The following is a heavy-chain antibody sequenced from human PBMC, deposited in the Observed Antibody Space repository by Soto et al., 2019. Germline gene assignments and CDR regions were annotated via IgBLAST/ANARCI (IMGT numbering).Heavy chain of an antibody. J-gene: IGHJ4*02. D-gene: IGHD5-12*01. CDR3: ARGEIVATRY. Sequence: VQLVQSGAGVKKPGASVKVSCKASGYTFTSHDINWVRQATGQGLEWMGWMNPNSGNTGYAQKFQGRVSMTRNSSTSTAYMELSSLRSEDTAVYFCARGEIVATRYWGQGTLVTVSS. CDR2: MNPNSGNT. CDR1: GYTFTSHD. V-gene: IGHV1-8*01.